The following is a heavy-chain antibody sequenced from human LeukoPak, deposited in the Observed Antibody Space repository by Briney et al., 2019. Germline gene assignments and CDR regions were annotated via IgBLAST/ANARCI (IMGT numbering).Heavy chain of an antibody. CDR1: GFTFSSYG. Sequence: PGGSLRLSCAASGFTFSSYGMHWVRQAPGKGLEWVAVISYDGSNKYYADSVKGRFTISRDNSKNTLYLQMNSLRAEDTAVYYCARTAARRFDYWGQGTLVTVSS. CDR2: ISYDGSNK. CDR3: ARTAARRFDY. D-gene: IGHD6-6*01. J-gene: IGHJ4*02. V-gene: IGHV3-30*19.